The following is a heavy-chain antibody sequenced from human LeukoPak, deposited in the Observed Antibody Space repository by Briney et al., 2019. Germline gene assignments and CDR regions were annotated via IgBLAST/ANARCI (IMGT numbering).Heavy chain of an antibody. CDR2: IYYSGTT. J-gene: IGHJ6*02. Sequence: SETLSLTCTVSGGSISSSSYYWGWIRQPPGKGLEWIGNIYYSGTTYYNPSLKSRVTMSVDTSKNQFSLKLSSVTAADTAVYYCAGDMGIPIFRYYYYGMDVWGQGTTVTVSS. V-gene: IGHV4-39*07. CDR1: GGSISSSSYY. D-gene: IGHD3-9*01. CDR3: AGDMGIPIFRYYYYGMDV.